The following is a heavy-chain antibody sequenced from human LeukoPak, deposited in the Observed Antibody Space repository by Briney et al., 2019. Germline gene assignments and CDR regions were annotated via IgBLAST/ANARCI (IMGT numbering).Heavy chain of an antibody. D-gene: IGHD2-15*01. J-gene: IGHJ4*02. CDR1: GFTFSSYG. CDR2: IWYDGSNK. CDR3: ARAGSWYVRPFDY. Sequence: GGSLRLSCAASGFTFSSYGMHWVRQAPGKGLEWVAVIWYDGSNKYYADSVKGRFTISRDNSKNTLYLQMNSLRAEDTAVYYCARAGSWYVRPFDYWGQGTLVTVSS. V-gene: IGHV3-33*01.